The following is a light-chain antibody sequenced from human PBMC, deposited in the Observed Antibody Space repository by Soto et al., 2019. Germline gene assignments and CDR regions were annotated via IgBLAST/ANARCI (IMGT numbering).Light chain of an antibody. CDR1: QSISDW. CDR2: DAS. CDR3: KQHNSSPWT. J-gene: IGKJ1*01. Sequence: DIQMTQSPSTLSASVGDRVTITCRASQSISDWLAWFQQKPGKAPKVLIYDASTLESGVQSRFSGSGSGTEFTLTISSLQPEDSATYYCKQHNSSPWTFGQGTKVDIK. V-gene: IGKV1-5*01.